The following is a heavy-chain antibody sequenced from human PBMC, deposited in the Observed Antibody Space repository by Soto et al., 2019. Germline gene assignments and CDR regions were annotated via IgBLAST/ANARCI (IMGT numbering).Heavy chain of an antibody. CDR1: GFTFRSYA. V-gene: IGHV3-23*01. Sequence: GGSLRLSCSASGFTFRSYAMSWVRQAPGKGLEWVSAISGSGGSTYYADSVKGRFTISRDNSKNTLYLQMNSLRAEDTAVYYCAKDRILWFGESRFDPWGQGTLVTVSS. CDR3: AKDRILWFGESRFDP. CDR2: ISGSGGST. J-gene: IGHJ5*02. D-gene: IGHD3-10*01.